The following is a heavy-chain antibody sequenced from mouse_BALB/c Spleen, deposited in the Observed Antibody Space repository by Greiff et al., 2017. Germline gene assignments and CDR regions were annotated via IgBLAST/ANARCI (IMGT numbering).Heavy chain of an antibody. J-gene: IGHJ4*01. CDR3: ASHYTVDY. V-gene: IGHV1-80*01. CDR2: IYPGDGDT. CDR1: GYAFSSYW. Sequence: VQLVESGAELVRPGSSVKISCKASGYAFSSYWMNWVKQRPGQGLEWIGQIYPGDGDTNYNGKFKGKATLTADKSSSTAYMQLSSLTSEDSAVYFCASHYTVDYWGQGTSVTVSS.